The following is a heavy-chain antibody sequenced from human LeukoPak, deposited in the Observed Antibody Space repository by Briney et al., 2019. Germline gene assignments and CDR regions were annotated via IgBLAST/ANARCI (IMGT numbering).Heavy chain of an antibody. D-gene: IGHD2-2*03. CDR3: ARVDIVVVPAATTKHPESYYMDV. J-gene: IGHJ6*03. V-gene: IGHV4-30-2*01. CDR1: GGSISSGGYY. Sequence: PSQTLSLTCTVSGGSISSGGYYWSWIRQPPGKGLEWIGYIYHGGSTYYNPSLKSRVTISVDRSKNQFSLKLSSVTAADTAVYYCARVDIVVVPAATTKHPESYYMDVWGKGTTVTVSS. CDR2: IYHGGST.